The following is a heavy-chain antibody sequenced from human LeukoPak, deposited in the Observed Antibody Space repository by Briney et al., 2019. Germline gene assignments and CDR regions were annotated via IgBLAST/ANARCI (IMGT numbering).Heavy chain of an antibody. CDR2: INPSGGST. Sequence: ASVKVSCTASGYTLTSYYMHWMRQAPGQGLEWMEIINPSGGSTSYAQKFQGRVTMTRDTSTSTVYMELSSLRSEDTAVYYCARAVGLTPFDYWGQGTLVIVSS. J-gene: IGHJ4*02. CDR1: GYTLTSYY. V-gene: IGHV1-46*01. D-gene: IGHD1-26*01. CDR3: ARAVGLTPFDY.